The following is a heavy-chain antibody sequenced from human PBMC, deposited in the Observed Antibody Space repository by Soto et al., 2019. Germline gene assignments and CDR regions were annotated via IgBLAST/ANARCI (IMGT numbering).Heavy chain of an antibody. CDR3: ARDYSSSTLGAFDI. J-gene: IGHJ3*02. Sequence: ASVKVSCKASGGTFSSYAISWVRQAPGQGLEWMGGIIPIFGTANYAQKFQGRVTITADKSTSTAYMELSSLRSEDTAVYYCARDYSSSTLGAFDIWGQGTMVTVSS. CDR1: GGTFSSYA. CDR2: IIPIFGTA. V-gene: IGHV1-69*06. D-gene: IGHD6-6*01.